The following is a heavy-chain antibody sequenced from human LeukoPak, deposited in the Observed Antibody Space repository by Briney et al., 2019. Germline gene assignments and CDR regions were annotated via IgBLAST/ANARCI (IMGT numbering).Heavy chain of an antibody. CDR2: IYTSGST. J-gene: IGHJ5*02. CDR3: ARDAEVVPAAIPGDWFDP. Sequence: SETLSLTCTVSGGSISSYYWSWIRQPAGKGLEWIGRIYTSGSTNYNPSLKSRVTMSVDTSKNQFSLKLSSVTAADTAVYYCARDAEVVPAAIPGDWFDPWGQGTLVTVSS. CDR1: GGSISSYY. V-gene: IGHV4-4*07. D-gene: IGHD2-2*02.